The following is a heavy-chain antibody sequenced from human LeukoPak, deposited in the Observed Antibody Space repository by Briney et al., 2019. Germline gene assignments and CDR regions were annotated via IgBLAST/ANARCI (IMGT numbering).Heavy chain of an antibody. V-gene: IGHV3-30-3*01. Sequence: PGGSLRLSCAASGFTFSSYAMHWVRQAPGKGLEWVAVISYDGSNKYYADSVKGRFTISRDNSKNTLYLQMNSLRDEDTAVYYCARERSDLMTTVRAFDYWGQGTLVTVSS. CDR1: GFTFSSYA. J-gene: IGHJ4*02. CDR2: ISYDGSNK. CDR3: ARERSDLMTTVRAFDY. D-gene: IGHD4-11*01.